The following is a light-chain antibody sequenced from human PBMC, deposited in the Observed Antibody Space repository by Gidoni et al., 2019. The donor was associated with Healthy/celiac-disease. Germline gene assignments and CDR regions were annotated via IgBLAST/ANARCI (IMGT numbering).Light chain of an antibody. Sequence: SYELTQPPSVSVSPGQTASITCSGEKLGDKYACWYQQKPGQSPVLVINQDSKRPSGIPERFSGTNSGNTATLTISGTQAMDEADYYCQEWDSSIVVFGGGTKLTVL. CDR1: KLGDKY. CDR3: QEWDSSIVV. J-gene: IGLJ2*01. CDR2: QDS. V-gene: IGLV3-1*01.